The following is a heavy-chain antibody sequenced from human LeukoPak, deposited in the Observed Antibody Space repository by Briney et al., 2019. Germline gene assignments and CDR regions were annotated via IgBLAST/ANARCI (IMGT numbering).Heavy chain of an antibody. V-gene: IGHV3-48*04. CDR2: ISSSGTTI. CDR1: GFAFSNYA. CDR3: ASGPTGMTTHFDY. Sequence: GGSLRLSCAASGFAFSNYAMTWVRQAPGKGLEWVSYISSSGTTIYYADSVKGRFTISRDNAKNSLYLQMNSLRAEDTAVYYCASGPTGMTTHFDYWGQGTLVTVSS. J-gene: IGHJ4*02. D-gene: IGHD1-1*01.